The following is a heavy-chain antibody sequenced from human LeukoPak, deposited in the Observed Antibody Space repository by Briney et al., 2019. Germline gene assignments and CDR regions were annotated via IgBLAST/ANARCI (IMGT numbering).Heavy chain of an antibody. CDR1: GYSFTNYW. CDR2: IYPGDSDT. J-gene: IGHJ6*03. D-gene: IGHD6-19*01. CDR3: ARYHTSGWYPPGYYYYYYMDV. V-gene: IGHV5-51*01. Sequence: PGESLKISCKGSGYSFTNYWIGWVRQMPGKGLEWMGIIYPGDSDTRYSPSFQGQVTISADKSISTAYLQWSSLKASDTAMYYCARYHTSGWYPPGYYYYYYMDVWGKGATVTVSS.